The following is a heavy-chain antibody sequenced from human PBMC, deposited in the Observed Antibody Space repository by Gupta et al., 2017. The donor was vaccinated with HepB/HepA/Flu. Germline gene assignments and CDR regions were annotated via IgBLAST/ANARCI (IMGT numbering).Heavy chain of an antibody. CDR1: GFPFSIYG. D-gene: IGHD2-2*01. J-gene: IGHJ4*02. V-gene: IGHV3-30*03. Sequence: QVQLVESGGGVVQPGRSLRLSCEASGFPFSIYGMYGVRQAPGKGLEGVAVISYDGSNKYYADSVKGRFTISRDNSKNTLYLQMNSLRAEDTAVYYCATTTRAVVPAAIGPFDYWGQGTLVTVSS. CDR3: ATTTRAVVPAAIGPFDY. CDR2: ISYDGSNK.